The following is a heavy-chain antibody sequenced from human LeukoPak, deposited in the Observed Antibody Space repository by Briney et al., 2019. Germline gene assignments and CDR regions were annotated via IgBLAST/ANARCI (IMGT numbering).Heavy chain of an antibody. V-gene: IGHV1-18*04. CDR3: ARAVYGSGSPTDY. J-gene: IGHJ4*02. CDR1: GYTFTGYY. Sequence: ASVKVSCKASGYTFTGYYMHWVRQAPGQGLEWMGWISAYNGNTNYAQKLQGRVTMTTDTSTSTAYMELRSLRSDDTAVYYCARAVYGSGSPTDYWGQGTLVTVSS. CDR2: ISAYNGNT. D-gene: IGHD3-10*01.